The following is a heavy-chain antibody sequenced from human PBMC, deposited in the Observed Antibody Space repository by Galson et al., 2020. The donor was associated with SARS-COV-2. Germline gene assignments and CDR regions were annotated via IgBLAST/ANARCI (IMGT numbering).Heavy chain of an antibody. D-gene: IGHD1-26*01. CDR3: ARTGGSYMDY. Sequence: TGGSLRLSCAASGFTFSSYGMHWVRQAPGKGLEWVAVIWYDGSNKYYADSVKGLFTISSDNSKKTLYLQMNSLTAEDTAVYYCARTGGSYMDYWGQGTLVTVSS. CDR1: GFTFSSYG. CDR2: IWYDGSNK. V-gene: IGHV3-33*01. J-gene: IGHJ4*02.